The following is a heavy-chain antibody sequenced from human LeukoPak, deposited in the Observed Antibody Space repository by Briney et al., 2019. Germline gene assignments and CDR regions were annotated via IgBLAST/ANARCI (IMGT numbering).Heavy chain of an antibody. D-gene: IGHD2-21*01. Sequence: SETLSLTCAVYGGSFSDYYWSWIRQPPGKGLEWIGEINHSGSTNYNPSLKSRVTISVDTSKNQFSLKMSSVTAADTAVYYCASGYSYYHDMDVWGQGTTVTVSS. CDR3: ASGYSYYHDMDV. CDR1: GGSFSDYY. J-gene: IGHJ6*02. V-gene: IGHV4-34*01. CDR2: INHSGST.